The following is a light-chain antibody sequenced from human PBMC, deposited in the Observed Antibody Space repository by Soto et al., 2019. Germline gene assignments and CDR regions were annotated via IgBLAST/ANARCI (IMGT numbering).Light chain of an antibody. J-gene: IGKJ1*01. CDR1: QAIGIY. CDR3: QKNGGAPRT. CDR2: TAS. Sequence: DIQMTQSPSSLSASVGDRVTITCRASQAIGIYVSWYQQKSGGVPRLLIYTASTLQSGVPSRLSGSRSGTAVTLTISSLQPEDAATDFCQKNGGAPRTFGQGTKVEIK. V-gene: IGKV1-27*01.